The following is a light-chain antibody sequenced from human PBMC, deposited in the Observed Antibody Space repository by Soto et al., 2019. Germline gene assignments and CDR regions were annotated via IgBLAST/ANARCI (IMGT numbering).Light chain of an antibody. CDR1: QSVYGNY. V-gene: IGKV3-20*01. J-gene: IGKJ2*01. Sequence: EIVLTQSPGTLSLSPGERAILSCRASQSVYGNYLAWYQQKPGQSPRLLISGASKRATGIPDRFTGSGSGTDFTLTIIRLEPDDFAVYYCQYYADSPYTFGQGTKVEIK. CDR2: GAS. CDR3: QYYADSPYT.